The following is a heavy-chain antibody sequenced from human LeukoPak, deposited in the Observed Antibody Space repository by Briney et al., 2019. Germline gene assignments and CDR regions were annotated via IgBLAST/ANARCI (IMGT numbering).Heavy chain of an antibody. CDR3: ARVPHAYSSSWYGTREWDYYYYYMDV. J-gene: IGHJ6*03. Sequence: GGSLRLSCAASGFTFSSYSMNWVRQAPGKGLEWVSSISSSSSYIYYADSVKGRFTISRDNAKNSLYLQMNSLRAEDTAVYYCARVPHAYSSSWYGTREWDYYYYYMDVWGKGTTVTVSS. V-gene: IGHV3-21*01. CDR1: GFTFSSYS. CDR2: ISSSSSYI. D-gene: IGHD6-13*01.